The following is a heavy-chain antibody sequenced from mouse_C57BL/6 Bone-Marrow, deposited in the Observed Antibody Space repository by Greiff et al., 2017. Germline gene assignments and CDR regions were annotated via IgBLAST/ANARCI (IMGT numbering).Heavy chain of an antibody. CDR1: GYAFSSSW. Sequence: QVHVKQSGPELVKPGASVKISCKASGYAFSSSWMNWVKQRPGKGLEWIGRIYPGDGDTNYNGKFKGKATLTADKYSSTAYMQLSSLTSEDSAVYFCARGYYGSNWYFDVWGTGTTVTVSS. CDR2: IYPGDGDT. CDR3: ARGYYGSNWYFDV. J-gene: IGHJ1*03. D-gene: IGHD1-1*01. V-gene: IGHV1-82*01.